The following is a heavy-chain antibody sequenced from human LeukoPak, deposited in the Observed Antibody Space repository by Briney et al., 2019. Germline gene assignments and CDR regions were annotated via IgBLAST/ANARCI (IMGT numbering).Heavy chain of an antibody. J-gene: IGHJ4*02. CDR3: AGRGVRVGATADDY. CDR2: ISGSGGST. D-gene: IGHD1-26*01. CDR1: GFTFSSYA. Sequence: GGSLRLSCAASGFTFSSYAMSWVRQAPGKGLEWVSAISGSGGSTYYADSVKGRFTISRDNSKNTLYLQMNSLRAEDTAVYYCAGRGVRVGATADDYWGQGTLVTVSS. V-gene: IGHV3-23*01.